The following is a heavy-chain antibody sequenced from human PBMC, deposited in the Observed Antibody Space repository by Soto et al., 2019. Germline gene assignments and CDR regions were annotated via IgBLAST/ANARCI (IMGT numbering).Heavy chain of an antibody. CDR2: ISGSGGST. CDR1: GFTFSSYA. J-gene: IGHJ5*02. D-gene: IGHD3-10*01. V-gene: IGHV3-23*01. Sequence: GGSLRLSCAASGFTFSSYAMSWVRQAPGKGLEWVSAISGSGGSTYYADSVKGRFTISRDNSKNTLYLQMNSLRAEDTAVYYCAKDPPAYGSGSYYHLDPWGQGTLVTVSS. CDR3: AKDPPAYGSGSYYHLDP.